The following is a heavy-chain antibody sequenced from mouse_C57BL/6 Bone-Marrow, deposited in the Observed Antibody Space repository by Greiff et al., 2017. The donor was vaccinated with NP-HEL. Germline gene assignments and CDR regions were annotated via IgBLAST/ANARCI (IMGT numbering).Heavy chain of an antibody. CDR3: AREGQLRLRFPYFDY. CDR2: IYPGDGDT. Sequence: VQLQQSGPELVKPGASVKISCKASGYAFSSSWMNWVKQRPGKGLEWIGRIYPGDGDTNYNGKFKGKATLTADKSSSTAYMQLSSLTSEDSAVYFCAREGQLRLRFPYFDYWGQGTTLTVSS. J-gene: IGHJ2*01. D-gene: IGHD3-2*02. V-gene: IGHV1-82*01. CDR1: GYAFSSSW.